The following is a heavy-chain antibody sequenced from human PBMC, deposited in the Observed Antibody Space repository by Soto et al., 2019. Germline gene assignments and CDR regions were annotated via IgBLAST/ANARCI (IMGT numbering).Heavy chain of an antibody. V-gene: IGHV3-23*01. J-gene: IGHJ6*02. Sequence: EVQLLESGGGLVQPGGSLRLSCTASGFTFSTSAMSWVRQAPGRGLEWVSGISGSGAGTYYADSVKGRFTISRDNSKSTLYLQMSGLRAEDAAVYYCAKGPTVFGAVISFDYYYGMYVWGQGTPVTVSS. CDR1: GFTFSTSA. D-gene: IGHD3-3*01. CDR2: ISGSGAGT. CDR3: AKGPTVFGAVISFDYYYGMYV.